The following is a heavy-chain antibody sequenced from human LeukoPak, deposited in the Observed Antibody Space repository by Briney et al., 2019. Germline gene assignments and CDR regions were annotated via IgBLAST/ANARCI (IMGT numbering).Heavy chain of an antibody. CDR1: GYTFTGYY. Sequence: GASVKVSCKASGYTFTGYYMNWVRQAPGQGLEWMGRINPNTGGTNYAQNFQGSVTMTRDTPINTVYMELSRLRSDDTAVYYCARVGDGLNDGFDIWGQGTMVTVSS. V-gene: IGHV1-2*06. D-gene: IGHD5-24*01. CDR3: ARVGDGLNDGFDI. CDR2: INPNTGGT. J-gene: IGHJ3*02.